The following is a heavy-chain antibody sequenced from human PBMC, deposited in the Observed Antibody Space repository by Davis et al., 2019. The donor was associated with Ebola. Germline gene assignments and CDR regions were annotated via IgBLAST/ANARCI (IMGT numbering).Heavy chain of an antibody. CDR3: ARNVSG. D-gene: IGHD3-10*01. CDR1: GFTFSSYS. J-gene: IGHJ4*02. V-gene: IGHV4-59*01. CDR2: IYYSGST. Sequence: GSLRLSCAASGFTFSSYSMNWIRQPPGKGLEWIGSIYYSGSTNYNPSLKSRVTISVDTSKNQFSLKLSSVTAADTAVYYCARNVSGWGQGTLVTVSS.